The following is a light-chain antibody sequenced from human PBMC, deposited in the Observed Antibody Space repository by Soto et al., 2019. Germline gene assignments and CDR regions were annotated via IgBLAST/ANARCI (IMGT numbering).Light chain of an antibody. J-gene: IGLJ1*01. CDR3: SSYTSTSTYV. CDR1: SSDVGGYHY. V-gene: IGLV2-14*01. Sequence: QSALAQPASVSGSPGRSITISCTGTSSDVGGYHYVSWYQQHPGKAPKLMIYEVINRPSGVSNRFSASKSGNTASLTISGLQAEDEADYYCSSYTSTSTYVFGTGTKVTV. CDR2: EVI.